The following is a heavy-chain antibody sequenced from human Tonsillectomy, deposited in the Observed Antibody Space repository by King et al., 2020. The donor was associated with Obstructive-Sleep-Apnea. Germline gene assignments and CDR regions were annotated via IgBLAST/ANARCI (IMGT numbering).Heavy chain of an antibody. D-gene: IGHD2-15*01. V-gene: IGHV4-59*08. CDR1: GVSISDYY. Sequence: QLQESGPGLVKPSETLSLTCTVSGVSISDYYWSWIRQPPGKGLEWIAYIHYSGTTSYNHSLKSRVNISADRSKNQLSLRVSSVTAADTAVYYCARHGEDRRGHRIYYFDSWGQGNMVTVSS. CDR2: IHYSGTT. CDR3: ARHGEDRRGHRIYYFDS. J-gene: IGHJ4*02.